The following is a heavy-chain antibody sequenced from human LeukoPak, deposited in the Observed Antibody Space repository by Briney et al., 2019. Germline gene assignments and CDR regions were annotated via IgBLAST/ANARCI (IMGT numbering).Heavy chain of an antibody. J-gene: IGHJ3*02. CDR1: GSTFTSSA. CDR2: IVVGSGNT. CDR3: AAGYSSSLSYAFDI. Sequence: ASVKVSCKASGSTFTSSAVQWVRQARGQRLEWIVWIVVGSGNTNYAQKFQERVTITRDMSTSTAYMELSSLRSEDTAVYYCAAGYSSSLSYAFDIWGQGTMVTVSS. D-gene: IGHD6-13*01. V-gene: IGHV1-58*01.